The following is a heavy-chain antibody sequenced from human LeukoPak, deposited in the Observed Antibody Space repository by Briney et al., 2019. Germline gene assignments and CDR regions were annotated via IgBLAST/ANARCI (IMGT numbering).Heavy chain of an antibody. V-gene: IGHV1-2*02. J-gene: IGHJ4*02. Sequence: ASVKVSCKASGYTFTGYYMHWVRQAPGQGFECMGWINPNSGDTNYAQKFQGRVTMTRDTSISTAHMELSRLRSDDAAVYYCARANPLYCSSTTCLFDYWGQGTLVTVS. D-gene: IGHD2-2*01. CDR3: ARANPLYCSSTTCLFDY. CDR1: GYTFTGYY. CDR2: INPNSGDT.